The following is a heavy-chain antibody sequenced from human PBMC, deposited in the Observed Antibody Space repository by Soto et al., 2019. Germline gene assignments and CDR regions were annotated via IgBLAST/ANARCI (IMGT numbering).Heavy chain of an antibody. V-gene: IGHV2-5*02. J-gene: IGHJ4*02. CDR1: GFSLTTRGVG. Sequence: SGPTLVNPTQTLTLTCTFPGFSLTTRGVGVGWIRQPPGKALEWLALIYWDDDKRYSPSLMGRVTITKDTSNNQVVLTMTNMDPLETATYYCARDSSGSYGFDYWGQGALVTVSS. D-gene: IGHD6-19*01. CDR2: IYWDDDK. CDR3: ARDSSGSYGFDY.